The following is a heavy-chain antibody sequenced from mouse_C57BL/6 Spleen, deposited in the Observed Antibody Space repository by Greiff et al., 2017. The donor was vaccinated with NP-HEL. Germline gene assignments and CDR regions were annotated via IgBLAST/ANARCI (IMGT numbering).Heavy chain of an antibody. D-gene: IGHD4-1*01. V-gene: IGHV1-62-2*01. CDR1: GYTFTEYT. Sequence: LVESGAELVKPGASVKLSCKASGYTFTEYTIHWVKQRSGQGLEWIGWFYPGSGSIKYNEKFKDKATLTADKSSSTVYMELSRLTSEDSAVYFGARHEEGELGKGYFDVGGTGTTGTVSS. J-gene: IGHJ1*03. CDR3: ARHEEGELGKGYFDV. CDR2: FYPGSGSI.